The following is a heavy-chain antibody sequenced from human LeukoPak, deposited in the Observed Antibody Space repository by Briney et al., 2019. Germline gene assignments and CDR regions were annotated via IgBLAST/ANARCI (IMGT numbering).Heavy chain of an antibody. J-gene: IGHJ4*02. D-gene: IGHD6-19*01. CDR1: GFTFDDYG. Sequence: GGSLRLSCAASGFTFDDYGMSWVRQAPGKGLEWVSGINWNGGSTGYADSVKGRFTICRDNAKNSLYLQMNSLRAEDTALYYCARVGAVAGRNPYYFDYWGQGTLVTVSS. CDR2: INWNGGST. V-gene: IGHV3-20*04. CDR3: ARVGAVAGRNPYYFDY.